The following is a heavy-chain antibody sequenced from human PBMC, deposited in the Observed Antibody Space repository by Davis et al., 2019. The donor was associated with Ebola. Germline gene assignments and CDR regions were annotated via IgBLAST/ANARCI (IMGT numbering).Heavy chain of an antibody. CDR1: GGSISSYY. Sequence: MPSETLSLTCTVSGGSISSYYWTWIRQPPGKGLEWIGEVNDSGGTNYNPSLKSRVTISVDTSKNQFSLKLSSVTAADAAVYYCARSAYQLPFYGMDVWGKGTTVTVSS. J-gene: IGHJ6*04. CDR2: VNDSGGT. V-gene: IGHV4-34*01. D-gene: IGHD2-2*01. CDR3: ARSAYQLPFYGMDV.